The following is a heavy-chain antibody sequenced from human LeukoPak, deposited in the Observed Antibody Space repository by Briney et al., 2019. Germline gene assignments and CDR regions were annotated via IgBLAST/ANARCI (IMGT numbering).Heavy chain of an antibody. CDR3: AKDYYDSSGYYYVRYFDY. J-gene: IGHJ4*02. V-gene: IGHV3-23*01. Sequence: PGGSLRLSCAASGFTFSSYAMSWVRQAPGKGLEWVSAISGSGGSTYYADSVKGRFTISRDNSKNTLYLQMNSLRAEDTAVYYCAKDYYDSSGYYYVRYFDYWGQGTLVTVSS. D-gene: IGHD3-22*01. CDR2: ISGSGGST. CDR1: GFTFSSYA.